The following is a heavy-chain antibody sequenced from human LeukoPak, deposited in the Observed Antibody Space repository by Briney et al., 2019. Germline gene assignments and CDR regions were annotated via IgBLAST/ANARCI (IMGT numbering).Heavy chain of an antibody. CDR1: GFTFSSYA. J-gene: IGHJ4*02. Sequence: GGSLRLSCAASGFTFSSYAMHWVRQAPGKGLEWVAVISYDGSNKYYADSVKGRFTISRDNSKNTLYLQMNSLRAEDTAVYYCAKDPEPYYYDSSGYYHEGYWGQGTLVTVSS. CDR2: ISYDGSNK. D-gene: IGHD3-22*01. CDR3: AKDPEPYYYDSSGYYHEGY. V-gene: IGHV3-30-3*01.